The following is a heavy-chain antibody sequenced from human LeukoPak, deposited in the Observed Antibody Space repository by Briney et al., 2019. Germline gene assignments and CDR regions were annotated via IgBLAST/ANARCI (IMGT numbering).Heavy chain of an antibody. Sequence: GGSLRLSCAASGFTFRSYGMHWVRQTPGKGLEWVSSIDRTSFYIFYADSVKGRFTISRDNAKNSLYLHMNSLRAEDTAVYYCARVAGYSDSTGYYYYFDYWGQGTLVTVSS. CDR2: IDRTSFYI. J-gene: IGHJ4*02. V-gene: IGHV3-21*01. CDR1: GFTFRSYG. CDR3: ARVAGYSDSTGYYYYFDY. D-gene: IGHD3-22*01.